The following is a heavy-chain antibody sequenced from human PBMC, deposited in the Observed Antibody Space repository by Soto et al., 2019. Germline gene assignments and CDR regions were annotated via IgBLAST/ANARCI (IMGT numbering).Heavy chain of an antibody. J-gene: IGHJ4*02. CDR1: GFTFDDYA. CDR3: AKDKRPGITDHTYSY. CDR2: ISWNSGSI. Sequence: PGGSLRLSCAPSGFTFDDYAMHWVRQAPGKGLEWVSGISWNSGSIGYADSVKGRFTISRDNAKNSLYLQMNSLRAEDTALYYCAKDKRPGITDHTYSYWGQGTLVTVSS. V-gene: IGHV3-9*01. D-gene: IGHD1-20*01.